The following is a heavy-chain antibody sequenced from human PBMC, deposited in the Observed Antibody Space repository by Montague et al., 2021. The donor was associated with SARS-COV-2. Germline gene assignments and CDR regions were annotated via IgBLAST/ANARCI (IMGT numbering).Heavy chain of an antibody. CDR2: ISSNSRTR. V-gene: IGHV3-21*01. CDR1: GFTFSNYD. J-gene: IGHJ6*02. Sequence: SLRLSCAASGFTFSNYDMNWVRQAPGKGLEWVSSISSNSRTRYDADSVKGRFTISRDNTKKSLYLQMSSLRAEDTAVYYCARFETSKFYSSGVDFWGQGTTVTVSS. CDR3: ARFETSKFYSSGVDF. D-gene: IGHD2-15*01.